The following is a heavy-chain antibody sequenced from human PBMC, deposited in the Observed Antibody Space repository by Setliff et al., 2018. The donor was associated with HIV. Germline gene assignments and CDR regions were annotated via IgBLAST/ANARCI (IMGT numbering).Heavy chain of an antibody. V-gene: IGHV1-18*01. Sequence: ASVKVSCKASGYIFTTYGISWVRQAPGQGLEWMGWISGYNGNTNYAQNLQGRVTMTRDTSMSTVYMELNSLKSEDTAIYYCAREPPRRRGTVAEDYWGQGTLVTVSS. D-gene: IGHD1-26*01. CDR2: ISGYNGNT. J-gene: IGHJ4*02. CDR1: GYIFTTYG. CDR3: AREPPRRRGTVAEDY.